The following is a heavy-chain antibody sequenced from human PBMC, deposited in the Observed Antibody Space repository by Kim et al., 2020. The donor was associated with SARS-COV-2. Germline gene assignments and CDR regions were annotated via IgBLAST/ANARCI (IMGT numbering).Heavy chain of an antibody. V-gene: IGHV1-69*13. CDR2: LIPIFGTA. J-gene: IGHJ5*02. Sequence: SVKVSCKASGGTFSSYAISFVRQAPGQGLEWMGGLIPIFGTAIYAQKFQGRVTITAVESTSTAYMELSSLRSEDTAVYYCASDSFQRITMVRGVFDPWGQGTLVTVSS. CDR3: ASDSFQRITMVRGVFDP. CDR1: GGTFSSYA. D-gene: IGHD3-10*01.